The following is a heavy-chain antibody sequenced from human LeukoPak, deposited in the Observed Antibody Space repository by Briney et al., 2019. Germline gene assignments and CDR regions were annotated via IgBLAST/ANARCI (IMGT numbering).Heavy chain of an antibody. Sequence: GGSLRLSCAASGFTFSSYSMSWVRQAPGKGLEWVSAISGSGGSTYYADSVKGRFTISRDNSKNTLYLQMNSLRAEDTAVYYCAKDRTHLSSGYYMIDYWGQGTLVTVSS. CDR2: ISGSGGST. V-gene: IGHV3-23*01. J-gene: IGHJ4*02. D-gene: IGHD3-22*01. CDR1: GFTFSSYS. CDR3: AKDRTHLSSGYYMIDY.